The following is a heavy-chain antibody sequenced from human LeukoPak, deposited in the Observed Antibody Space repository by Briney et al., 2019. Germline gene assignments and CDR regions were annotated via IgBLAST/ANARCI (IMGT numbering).Heavy chain of an antibody. CDR2: INPNSGGT. V-gene: IGHV1-2*06. J-gene: IGHJ5*02. Sequence: ASVKVSCKAPGYTFTGYYMHWVRQAPGQGLEWMGRINPNSGGTNYAQKFQGRVTMTRDTSISTAYMELSRLRSDDTAVYYCAREGKNSGRQYNWFDPWGQGTLVTVSS. D-gene: IGHD1-26*01. CDR3: AREGKNSGRQYNWFDP. CDR1: GYTFTGYY.